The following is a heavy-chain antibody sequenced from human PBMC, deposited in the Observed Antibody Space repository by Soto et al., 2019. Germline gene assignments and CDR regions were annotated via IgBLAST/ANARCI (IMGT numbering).Heavy chain of an antibody. D-gene: IGHD1-26*01. J-gene: IGHJ6*02. CDR1: GYSFTSYW. Sequence: GESLKISGKGSGYSFTSYWIGWVRQMPGKGLEWMGIIYPGDSDTRYSPSFPGQVTISADKSISTAYLQWSSLKASDTAMYYCARSVSLNRYYYYGMDVWGQGTTVTVSS. V-gene: IGHV5-51*01. CDR3: ARSVSLNRYYYYGMDV. CDR2: IYPGDSDT.